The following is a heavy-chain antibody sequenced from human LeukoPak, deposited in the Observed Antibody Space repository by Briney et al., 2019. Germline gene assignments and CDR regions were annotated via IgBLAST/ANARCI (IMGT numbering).Heavy chain of an antibody. D-gene: IGHD3-9*01. CDR3: AREYYDILTGYYMPPDY. J-gene: IGHJ4*02. CDR2: ISSSGSTI. Sequence: KPGGSLRLSCAASGFTFSDYYMSWIRQAPGKGLEWVSYISSSGSTIYYADSVKGRFTISRDNAKNSLYLQMNSLRAEDTAVYYCAREYYDILTGYYMPPDYWGQGTLVTVSS. V-gene: IGHV3-11*01. CDR1: GFTFSDYY.